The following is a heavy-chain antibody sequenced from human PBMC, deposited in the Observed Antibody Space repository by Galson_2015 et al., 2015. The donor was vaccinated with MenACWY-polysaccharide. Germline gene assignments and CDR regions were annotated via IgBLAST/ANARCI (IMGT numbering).Heavy chain of an antibody. D-gene: IGHD3-10*01. CDR1: GLTFSNFW. CDR2: INTDGRTT. J-gene: IGHJ4*01. CDR3: ARGGVAAGADY. V-gene: IGHV3-74*01. Sequence: SLRLSCAASGLTFSNFWMHWVRQAPGKGLVWVSRINTDGRTTTYADSVKGRFTISRDDAKNTVYLQMNSLRAEDTAVYYCARGGVAAGADYWGQGTLVTVSS.